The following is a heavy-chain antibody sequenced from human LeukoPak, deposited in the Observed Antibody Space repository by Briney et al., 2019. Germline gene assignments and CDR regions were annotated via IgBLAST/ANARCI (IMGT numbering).Heavy chain of an antibody. CDR3: ATHTPRRITMIVEDY. V-gene: IGHV3-30*01. CDR2: ISYDGSNK. Sequence: GGSLRLSCAASGFTFSSYAMHWVRQAPGKGLEWVAVISYDGSNKYYADSVKGRFTISRDNSKNTLYLQMNSLRAEDTAVYYCATHTPRRITMIVEDYWGQGTLVTVSS. D-gene: IGHD3-22*01. J-gene: IGHJ4*02. CDR1: GFTFSSYA.